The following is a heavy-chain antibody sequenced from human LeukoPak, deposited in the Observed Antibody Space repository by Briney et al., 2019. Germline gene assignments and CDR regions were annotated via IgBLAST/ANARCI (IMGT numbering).Heavy chain of an antibody. D-gene: IGHD4-11*01. CDR2: IGTAGDT. V-gene: IGHV3-13*01. J-gene: IGHJ5*02. CDR3: ARGSQSWFDP. Sequence: GGSLRLSCAASGFTFSSYDMHWVRQAPGKGLEWVSAIGTAGDTYYPGSVKGRFTISRENAKNSLYLQVNSLGAGDTAVYYCARGSQSWFDPWGQGTLVTVSS. CDR1: GFTFSSYD.